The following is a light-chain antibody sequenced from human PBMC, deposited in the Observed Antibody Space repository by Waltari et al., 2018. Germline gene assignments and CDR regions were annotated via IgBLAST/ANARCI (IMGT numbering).Light chain of an antibody. CDR3: QHYVRLPAT. CDR1: QSVSRA. V-gene: IGKV3-20*01. CDR2: GAS. Sequence: EIVLTQSTGSLSSSPGERVPLSCRASQSVSRALAWYQQKPGQAPRLLIFGASNRATGIPDRFSGSGSETDFSLTISRLEPEDFAVYYCQHYVRLPATFGRGTKVEIK. J-gene: IGKJ1*01.